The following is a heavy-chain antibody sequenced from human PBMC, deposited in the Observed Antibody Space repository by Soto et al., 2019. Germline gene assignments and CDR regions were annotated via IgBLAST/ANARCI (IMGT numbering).Heavy chain of an antibody. CDR2: IYHSGST. CDR1: GGSISSGGYS. CDR3: ARSHDTDNWFDP. J-gene: IGHJ5*02. Sequence: QLQLQESGSGLVKPSQTLSLTCAVSGGSISSGGYSWSWIRQPPGKGLEWIGYIYHSGSTYYNPYHKCRVTISVDRSKNQFTLKLSSVTAADTAVYYCARSHDTDNWFDPWGQGTLVTVSS. V-gene: IGHV4-30-2*01.